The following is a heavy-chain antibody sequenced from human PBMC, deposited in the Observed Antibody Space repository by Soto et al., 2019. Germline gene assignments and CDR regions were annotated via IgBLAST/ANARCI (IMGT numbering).Heavy chain of an antibody. CDR2: IIPIFGTA. D-gene: IGHD3-3*01. V-gene: IGHV1-69*12. J-gene: IGHJ2*01. CDR1: GGTFSSYA. Sequence: QVQLVQSGAEVKKPGSSVKVSCKASGGTFSSYAISWVRQAPGQGLEWMGGIIPIFGTANYAQKFQGRVTITADESTSTAYMELSSLRSEDTAVYYCARGDSRITIFVVVNPWCFDLWGRGTLVTVSS. CDR3: ARGDSRITIFVVVNPWCFDL.